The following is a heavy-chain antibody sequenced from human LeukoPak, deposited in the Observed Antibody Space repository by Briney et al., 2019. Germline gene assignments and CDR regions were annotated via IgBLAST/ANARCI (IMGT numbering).Heavy chain of an antibody. V-gene: IGHV4-59*01. CDR1: GGSISSYY. D-gene: IGHD2-21*01. CDR2: IYYSGST. Sequence: SETLSLTCTVSGGSISSYYWSWIRQPPGKGLEWIGYIYYSGSTNYNPSLKSRVTISVDTSKNQFSLKLSSVTAADTAVYYCARGQFHYYFDCWGQGTLVTVSS. CDR3: ARGQFHYYFDC. J-gene: IGHJ4*02.